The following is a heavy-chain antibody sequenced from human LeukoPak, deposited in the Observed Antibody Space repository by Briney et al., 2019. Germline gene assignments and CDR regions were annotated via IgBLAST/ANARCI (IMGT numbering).Heavy chain of an antibody. D-gene: IGHD6-13*01. V-gene: IGHV3-21*01. CDR1: GFTFSVYS. CDR3: ARDRGSSWSDY. Sequence: GGSLRLSCAASGFTFSVYSMNWVRQAPGKGLEWVSSISSSSTYMYYADSVKGRFTISRDNAKNSLYLQMNSLRAEDTAVYYCARDRGSSWSDYWGQGTQVTVSS. J-gene: IGHJ4*02. CDR2: ISSSSTYM.